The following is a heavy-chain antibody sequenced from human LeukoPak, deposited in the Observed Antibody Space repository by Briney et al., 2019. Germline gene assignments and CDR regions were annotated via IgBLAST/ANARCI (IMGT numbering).Heavy chain of an antibody. CDR2: ITPIFRTP. Sequence: ASVKVSCKASGGTFSSTTINWVRQAPGQGLEWMGGITPIFRTPNYAQKFQGRVTITAVESMSTAYMELSSLRSEDTAVYYCARGWLAETTVVTPYNYWGQGTLVTVSS. D-gene: IGHD2-21*02. J-gene: IGHJ4*02. CDR3: ARGWLAETTVVTPYNY. V-gene: IGHV1-69*13. CDR1: GGTFSSTT.